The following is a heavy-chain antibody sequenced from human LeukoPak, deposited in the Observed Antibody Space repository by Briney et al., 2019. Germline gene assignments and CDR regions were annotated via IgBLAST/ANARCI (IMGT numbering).Heavy chain of an antibody. D-gene: IGHD2-2*02. Sequence: GGSLRLSCAASGFTFSSYSMNWVRQAPGKGLEWVSSISSSSSYIYYADSVKGRFTISRDNAKNSLYLQMNSLRAEDTAVYYCATEYLGYYFDYWGQGTLVTVSS. CDR3: ATEYLGYYFDY. CDR1: GFTFSSYS. V-gene: IGHV3-21*01. J-gene: IGHJ4*02. CDR2: ISSSSSYI.